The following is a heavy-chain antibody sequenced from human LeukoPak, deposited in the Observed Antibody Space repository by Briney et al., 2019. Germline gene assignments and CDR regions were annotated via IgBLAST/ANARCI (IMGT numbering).Heavy chain of an antibody. CDR1: GFTFTKYW. V-gene: IGHV4-34*01. CDR2: INHSGST. J-gene: IGHJ6*03. D-gene: IGHD3-16*01. CDR3: ARHGYDYVWGSYSYYYYMDV. Sequence: GSLRLSCVASGFTFTKYWMSWIRQPPGKGLEWIGEINHSGSTNYNPSLKSRVTISVDTSKNQFSLKLSSVTAADTAVYYCARHGYDYVWGSYSYYYYMDVWGKGTTVTISS.